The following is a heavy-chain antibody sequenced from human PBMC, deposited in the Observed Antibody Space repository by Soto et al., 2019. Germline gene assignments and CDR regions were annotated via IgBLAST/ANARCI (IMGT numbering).Heavy chain of an antibody. V-gene: IGHV3-15*01. CDR3: TTAAMWDFWSGYSNQNWFAP. Sequence: GGSLRLSCAASGFTFSNAWMSWVRQAPGKGLEWVGRIKSKTDGGTTDYAAPVKGRFTISRDDSKNTLYLQMNSLKTEDTAVYYCTTAAMWDFWSGYSNQNWFAPWRQGTPVTVSS. CDR1: GFTFSNAW. CDR2: IKSKTDGGTT. D-gene: IGHD3-3*01. J-gene: IGHJ5*02.